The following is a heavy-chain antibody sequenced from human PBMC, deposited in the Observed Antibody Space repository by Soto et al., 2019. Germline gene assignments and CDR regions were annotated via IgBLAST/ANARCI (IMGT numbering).Heavy chain of an antibody. CDR1: GFTFSSYA. CDR3: AKDPGLMITFGGVAVNWFDP. D-gene: IGHD3-16*01. Sequence: GGSLRLSCAASGFTFSSYAMSWVRQAPGKGLEWVSAISGSGGSTYYADSVKGRFTISRDNSKNTLYLQMNSLRAEDTAVYYCAKDPGLMITFGGVAVNWFDPWGQGTLVTVSS. V-gene: IGHV3-23*01. J-gene: IGHJ5*02. CDR2: ISGSGGST.